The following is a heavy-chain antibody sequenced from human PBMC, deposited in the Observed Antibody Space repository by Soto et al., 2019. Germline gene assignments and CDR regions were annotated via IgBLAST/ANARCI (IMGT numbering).Heavy chain of an antibody. CDR2: IKSKTDGGTT. D-gene: IGHD6-19*01. J-gene: IGHJ4*02. V-gene: IGHV3-15*01. Sequence: GGSLRLSCAASGFTFSNAWMSWVRQAPGKGLEWVGRIKSKTDGGTTDYAAPVKGRFTISRDDSKNTLYLQMNSLKTEDTAVYYCTTDRRGYSSGWYRGFDYWGQGTLVTVPQ. CDR3: TTDRRGYSSGWYRGFDY. CDR1: GFTFSNAW.